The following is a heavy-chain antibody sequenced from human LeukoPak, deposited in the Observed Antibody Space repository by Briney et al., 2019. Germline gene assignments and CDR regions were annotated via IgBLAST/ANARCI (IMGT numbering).Heavy chain of an antibody. D-gene: IGHD3/OR15-3a*01. J-gene: IGHJ4*02. Sequence: SETLSLTCTVSGGSISSGGYYWSWIRQPPGKGLEWIGYIYHSGSTYYNPSLKSRVTISVDRSKNQFSLKLSSVTAADTAVYYCAKSGRDWEVRIDYWGQGTLVTVSS. CDR3: AKSGRDWEVRIDY. CDR1: GGSISSGGYY. CDR2: IYHSGST. V-gene: IGHV4-30-2*01.